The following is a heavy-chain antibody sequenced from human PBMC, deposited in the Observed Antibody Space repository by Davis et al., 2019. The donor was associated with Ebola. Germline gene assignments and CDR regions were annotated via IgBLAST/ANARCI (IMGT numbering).Heavy chain of an antibody. V-gene: IGHV3-23*01. CDR1: GFTFSRYA. Sequence: PGGSLRLSCAASGFTFSRYAMSWVRQAPGKGLEWVSTIGDSGGSTYYADSVKGRFTISRDNSKNTLYLQMSSLRAEDTAVYYCAKSRGNHDYGTNFDYWGQGTLVTVSS. J-gene: IGHJ4*02. CDR3: AKSRGNHDYGTNFDY. CDR2: IGDSGGST. D-gene: IGHD4-17*01.